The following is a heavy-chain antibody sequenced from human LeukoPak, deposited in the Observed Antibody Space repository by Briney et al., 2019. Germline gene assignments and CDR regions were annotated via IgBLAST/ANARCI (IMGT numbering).Heavy chain of an antibody. Sequence: PSETLSLTCTVSGGFISSYYWSWIRQPPGKGLEWIGYIYYSGSTNYNPSLKSRVTISVDTSKNQFSLKLSSVTAADTAVYYCARGRSDFWSGYYRFDYWGQGTLVTVSS. J-gene: IGHJ4*02. CDR3: ARGRSDFWSGYYRFDY. V-gene: IGHV4-59*01. CDR1: GGFISSYY. CDR2: IYYSGST. D-gene: IGHD3-3*01.